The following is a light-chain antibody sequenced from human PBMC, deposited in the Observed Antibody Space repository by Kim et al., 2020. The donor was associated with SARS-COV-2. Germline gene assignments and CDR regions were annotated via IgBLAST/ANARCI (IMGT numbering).Light chain of an antibody. CDR2: DVS. CDR3: SSYTSSSVV. CDR1: SSDVGGYNY. Sequence: PGQSIAISCTGTSSDVGGYNYVCWYQQNPGKAPKLMIYDVSKQPSGVSNRFSGSKSGNTASLTISGLQAEDEADYYCSSYTSSSVVFGGGTQLTVL. V-gene: IGLV2-14*04. J-gene: IGLJ2*01.